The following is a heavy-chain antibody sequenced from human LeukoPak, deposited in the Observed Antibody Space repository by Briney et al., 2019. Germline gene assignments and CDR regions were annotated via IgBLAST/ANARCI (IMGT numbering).Heavy chain of an antibody. V-gene: IGHV4-39*01. J-gene: IGHJ5*02. CDR3: VRFCSSASCYTQTFDH. Sequence: PSQTLSLTCTVSGGSVSSSHYYWGWIRRPPGKELEWIGFMDYSGTTYFNPSLKSRVTISVDTSRNQFSLRLRSVTAADTAVYYCVRFCSSASCYTQTFDHWGQGTLVTVSS. CDR1: GGSVSSSHYY. D-gene: IGHD2-2*02. CDR2: MDYSGTT.